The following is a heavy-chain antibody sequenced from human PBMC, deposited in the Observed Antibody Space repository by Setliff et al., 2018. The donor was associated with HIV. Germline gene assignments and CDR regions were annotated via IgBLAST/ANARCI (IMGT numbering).Heavy chain of an antibody. CDR3: ARPWGGLVQTANYFDS. CDR2: IIPIFGTT. J-gene: IGHJ4*02. CDR1: GGSVTTYG. V-gene: IGHV1-69*01. Sequence: KASGGSVTTYGITWVRQAPGQGLEWMGGIIPIFGTTKYAQKFQGRVTISADESTRTANMELSSLTVEDTAIYFCARPWGGLVQTANYFDSWGQGTLVTVSS. D-gene: IGHD3-3*01.